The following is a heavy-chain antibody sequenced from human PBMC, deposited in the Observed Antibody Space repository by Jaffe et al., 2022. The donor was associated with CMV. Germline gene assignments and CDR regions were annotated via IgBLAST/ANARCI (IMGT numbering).Heavy chain of an antibody. Sequence: QVQLQQWGAGLLKPSETLSLSCVVYSESFSDYSWNWIRQPPGKGLEWIGEISHSGSTNYNPSLKSRVTISVDTSKNQIYLKLSSVTAADTAIYYCARGRVGIYFYYGLDVWGQGTTVSVSS. CDR2: ISHSGST. CDR1: SESFSDYS. CDR3: ARGRVGIYFYYGLDV. J-gene: IGHJ6*02. V-gene: IGHV4-34*01. D-gene: IGHD2-21*01.